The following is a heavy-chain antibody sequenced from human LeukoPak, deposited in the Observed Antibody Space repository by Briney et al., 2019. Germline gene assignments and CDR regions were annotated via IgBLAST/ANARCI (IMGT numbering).Heavy chain of an antibody. J-gene: IGHJ2*01. CDR1: GFTVSSNY. CDR2: IYSGGVT. CDR3: ARAPSGWSDYWYFDL. Sequence: PGGSLRLSCAASGFTVSSNYMSWVRQAPGKGLEWVSLIYSGGVTYYADSVKGRFIISRDNSKNTLFLQMNSLTAEDTAVYYCARAPSGWSDYWYFDLWGRGTLVTVSS. V-gene: IGHV3-53*01. D-gene: IGHD6-19*01.